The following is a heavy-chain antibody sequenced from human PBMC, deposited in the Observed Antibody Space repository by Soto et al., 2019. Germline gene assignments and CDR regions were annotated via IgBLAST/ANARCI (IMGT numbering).Heavy chain of an antibody. D-gene: IGHD2-21*02. Sequence: SETLSLTCGVPGGTVASSHWWSWVRQSPGGGLEWIGNVYHTGDTNLNPSLQSRVTISVDKSNNQFSLRLNSLTAADTAVYFCAREIVTAGGNNYFDPWGPGTLVTVSS. CDR2: VYHTGDT. J-gene: IGHJ5*02. CDR1: GGTVASSHW. CDR3: AREIVTAGGNNYFDP. V-gene: IGHV4-4*02.